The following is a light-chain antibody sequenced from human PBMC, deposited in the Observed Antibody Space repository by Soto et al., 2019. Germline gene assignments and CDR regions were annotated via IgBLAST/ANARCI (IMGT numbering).Light chain of an antibody. V-gene: IGKV3-15*01. CDR2: ASS. CDR3: QQYNVWHGWT. Sequence: ILMTQSRDTLAVSPGESATLRCRASKSIRRQLAWYQLRPGQAPRVLIYASSTRATGVPARFSGSGSGTEFTLTIGRLQCEDFSVYVCQQYNVWHGWTSAQGTKVDIK. J-gene: IGKJ1*01. CDR1: KSIRRQ.